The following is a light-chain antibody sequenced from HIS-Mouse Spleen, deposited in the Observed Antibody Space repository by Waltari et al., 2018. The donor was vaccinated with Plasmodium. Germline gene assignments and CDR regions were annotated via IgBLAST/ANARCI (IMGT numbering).Light chain of an antibody. CDR1: VLAQKKS. J-gene: IGLJ3*02. Sequence: SYELTQPSSVSVSPGQTARITCSGTVLAQKKSARWFQQKPGQAPVLVIYKDSERPSGIPERFSGSSSGTTVTLTISGAQVEDEADYYCYSAADNNRVFGGGTKLTVL. CDR3: YSAADNNRV. CDR2: KDS. V-gene: IGLV3-27*01.